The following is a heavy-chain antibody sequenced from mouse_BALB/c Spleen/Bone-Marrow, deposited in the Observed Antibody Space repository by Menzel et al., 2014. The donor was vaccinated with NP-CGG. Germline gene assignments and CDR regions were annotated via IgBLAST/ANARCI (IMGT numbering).Heavy chain of an antibody. CDR3: ARHAYYDQTEVSFVY. CDR1: GFSFSNYG. D-gene: IGHD2-4*01. J-gene: IGHJ3*01. V-gene: IGHV5-9-2*01. Sequence: EVKLVESGGGLVKSGGSLKLSCAAPGFSFSNYGMSWVRQTPEKRLEWVATISGDGRYTFYSDSVKGRFTISRDNAKNNLYLQLSSLRSEDTALYYCARHAYYDQTEVSFVYWGQGTLVTVSA. CDR2: ISGDGRYT.